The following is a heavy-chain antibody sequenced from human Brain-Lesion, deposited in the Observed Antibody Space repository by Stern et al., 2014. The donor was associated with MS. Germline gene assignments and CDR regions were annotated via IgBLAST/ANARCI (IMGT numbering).Heavy chain of an antibody. J-gene: IGHJ4*02. Sequence: EVQLVPSGGGLVQPGGSLRLSCAASGFNFSSYWMHWVRQFPEKGLFWVSQINRDGSDTSYADSVKGRFSISRDNIRNMLYLRMTSLRAEDTAVYYCARGVGDYWGQGARVTVSS. D-gene: IGHD3-16*01. CDR1: GFNFSSYW. CDR3: ARGVGDY. CDR2: INRDGSDT. V-gene: IGHV3-74*02.